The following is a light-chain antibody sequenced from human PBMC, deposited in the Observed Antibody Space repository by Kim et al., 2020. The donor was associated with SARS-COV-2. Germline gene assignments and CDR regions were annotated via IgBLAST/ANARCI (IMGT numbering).Light chain of an antibody. CDR3: QQYHSSPPA. CDR2: GAS. Sequence: EIVLTQSPGTLSLSPGERATLSCRASQSGRSNYLAWYQQKPGQAPRLLIYGASSRATGIPDRFSGSASGTDFTLTISRLEPEDFAVYYCQQYHSSPPAFGGGTKVDIK. J-gene: IGKJ4*01. V-gene: IGKV3-20*01. CDR1: QSGRSNY.